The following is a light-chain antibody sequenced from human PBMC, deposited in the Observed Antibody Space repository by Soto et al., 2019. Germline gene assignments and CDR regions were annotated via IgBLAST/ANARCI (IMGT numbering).Light chain of an antibody. V-gene: IGKV3-15*01. CDR1: QSVSSN. CDR3: QQFNVWPPLT. Sequence: EIVMTQSPATLSVSPGERATLSCRASQSVSSNLAWYQQKPGQAPRLLIHGASTRATGVPARFSGSGSGTAFTLTISSLQSEDFAVYYCQQFNVWPPLTFGGGTKVEIK. CDR2: GAS. J-gene: IGKJ4*01.